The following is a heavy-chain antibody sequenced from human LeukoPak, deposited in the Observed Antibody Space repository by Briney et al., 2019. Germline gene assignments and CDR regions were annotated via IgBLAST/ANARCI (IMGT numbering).Heavy chain of an antibody. V-gene: IGHV4-59*08. CDR2: IYYSGST. CDR3: ARRDYVWGSYRDNWFDP. Sequence: SETLSLTCAVYGGSFSGYYWSWIRQPPGKGLEWIGYIYYSGSTNYNPSLKSRVTISVDTSKNQFSLKLSSVTAADTAVYYCARRDYVWGSYRDNWFDPWGQGTLVTVSS. J-gene: IGHJ5*02. D-gene: IGHD3-16*02. CDR1: GGSFSGYY.